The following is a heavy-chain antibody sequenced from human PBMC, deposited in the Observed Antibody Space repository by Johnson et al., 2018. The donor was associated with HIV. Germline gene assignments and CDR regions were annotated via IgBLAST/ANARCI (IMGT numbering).Heavy chain of an antibody. V-gene: IGHV3-74*02. Sequence: VQLVESGGGLVQHGGSLRLSCAASGFTFSSYWMHWVRQAPGKGLVWVSRINSDGSSTSYADSVKGRFTISRDNAKNTLYLQMNSLRAEDTAVYYCARGKKQWLDEDAFDIWGQGTMVTVSS. CDR1: GFTFSSYW. D-gene: IGHD6-19*01. CDR3: ARGKKQWLDEDAFDI. CDR2: INSDGSST. J-gene: IGHJ3*02.